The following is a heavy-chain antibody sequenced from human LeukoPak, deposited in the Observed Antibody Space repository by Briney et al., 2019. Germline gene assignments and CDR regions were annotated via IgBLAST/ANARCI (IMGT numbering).Heavy chain of an antibody. D-gene: IGHD6-13*01. J-gene: IGHJ5*02. CDR3: ARDGKQQLVLQGVNNWFDP. Sequence: GASVKVSCKASGYTFTGYYMHWVRQAPGQGLEWMGWINPNSGGTNYAQKFQGRVTMTRDTSISTAYMELSRLRSDDTAVYYCARDGKQQLVLQGVNNWFDPWGQGTLVTVSS. CDR2: INPNSGGT. V-gene: IGHV1-2*02. CDR1: GYTFTGYY.